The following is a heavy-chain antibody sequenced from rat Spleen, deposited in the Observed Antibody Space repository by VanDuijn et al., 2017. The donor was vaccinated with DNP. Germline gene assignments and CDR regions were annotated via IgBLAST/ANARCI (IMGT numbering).Heavy chain of an antibody. Sequence: QVQLKESGPGLVQPSQTLSLTCTVSGFSLTSYTVSWVRQPPGKGLEWIATISSGGSTYYNSPLKSRLSISRDTSKNQVFLKMNSLQIEDTAMYFCARSGNYGNYYTMDAWGQGTSVTVSS. CDR3: ARSGNYGNYYTMDA. V-gene: IGHV2-6*01. J-gene: IGHJ4*01. CDR2: ISSGGST. CDR1: GFSLTSYT. D-gene: IGHD1-11*01.